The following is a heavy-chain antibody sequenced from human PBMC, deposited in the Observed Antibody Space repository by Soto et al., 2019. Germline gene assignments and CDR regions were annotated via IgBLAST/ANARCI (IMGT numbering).Heavy chain of an antibody. CDR2: ISGSGVST. J-gene: IGHJ4*02. CDR3: AAVMGSDYDYVWGSLTFDD. Sequence: PGGSPRLSCAASGFIFSTTAMTWVRQAPGKGLEWVSTISGSGVSTYYTDSVKGRFTISRDNSKNTLYLQMNSLRAEDTAVYFCAAVMGSDYDYVWGSLTFDDWGQGTLVTVSS. CDR1: GFIFSTTA. D-gene: IGHD3-16*01. V-gene: IGHV3-23*01.